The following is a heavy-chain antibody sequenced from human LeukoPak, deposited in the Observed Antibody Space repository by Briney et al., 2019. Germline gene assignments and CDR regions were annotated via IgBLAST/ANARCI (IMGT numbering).Heavy chain of an antibody. CDR2: ISGSGDST. D-gene: IGHD2-2*01. V-gene: IGHV3-23*01. CDR1: GFTFSSYA. CDR3: AKVKDIVVVPAAYYYYYMDV. J-gene: IGHJ6*03. Sequence: GGSLRLSCAVSGFTFSSYAMSWVRQAPGRGLEWVSVISGSGDSTYHADSVKGRFTISRDNSKNTLYLQMNSLRAEDTAIYYCAKVKDIVVVPAAYYYYYMDVWGKGTTVTVSS.